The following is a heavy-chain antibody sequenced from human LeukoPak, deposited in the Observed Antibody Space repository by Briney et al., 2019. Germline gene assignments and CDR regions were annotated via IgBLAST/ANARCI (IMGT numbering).Heavy chain of an antibody. J-gene: IGHJ4*02. V-gene: IGHV3-30*18. CDR3: AKESGPKHFDY. D-gene: IGHD5-12*01. CDR1: GLSFNSCG. CDR2: VSYDGNNK. Sequence: PGGSLRLSCAASGLSFNSCGMHWVRQAPGKGLEWVAVVSYDGNNKYYADSVKGRFTISRDNSNNTLYLQMNSLRVEDTAVYYCAKESGPKHFDYWGQGTLVTVSS.